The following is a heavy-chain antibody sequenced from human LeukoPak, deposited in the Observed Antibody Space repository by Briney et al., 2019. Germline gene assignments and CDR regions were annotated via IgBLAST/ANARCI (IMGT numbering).Heavy chain of an antibody. CDR3: AKDLGVDYYGSGTFYKEDYYYYMDV. D-gene: IGHD3-10*01. CDR1: GFTFEDYA. Sequence: GRSLRLSCAASGFTFEDYAMHWARQAPGKGREGGSGISSNSGSIIYADSVKGRYTIYRDTDKNLLYLQMNSVRAEDTALYYCAKDLGVDYYGSGTFYKEDYYYYMDVWGKGTTVTVSS. V-gene: IGHV3-9*01. CDR2: ISSNSGSI. J-gene: IGHJ6*03.